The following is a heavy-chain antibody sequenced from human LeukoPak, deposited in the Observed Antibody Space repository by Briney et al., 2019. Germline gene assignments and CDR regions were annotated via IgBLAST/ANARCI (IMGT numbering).Heavy chain of an antibody. CDR3: ARLWVVTNAFDI. CDR1: GGSISSYY. Sequence: SETLSLTCTVSGGSISSYYWSWIRQPPGKGLEWIGYIYYSGSTNYNPSLKSRVTISVDTPKNQFSLKLSSVTAADTAVYYCARLWVVTNAFDIWGQGTMVTVSS. D-gene: IGHD2-21*02. J-gene: IGHJ3*02. CDR2: IYYSGST. V-gene: IGHV4-59*08.